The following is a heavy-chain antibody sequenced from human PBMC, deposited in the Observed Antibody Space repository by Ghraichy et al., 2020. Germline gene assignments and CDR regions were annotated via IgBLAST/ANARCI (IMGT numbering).Heavy chain of an antibody. CDR2: INEDESEK. V-gene: IGHV3-7*01. CDR3: TRLILGVPETSDY. J-gene: IGHJ4*02. CDR1: GFTFSRHW. D-gene: IGHD1-26*01. Sequence: GGSLRLSCAASGFTFSRHWMSWVRQAPGKGLEWVANINEDESEKYYVDSVKGRFTISRDNPKNTLYLELSSLRSDDTAVYYCTRLILGVPETSDYWGQGTLVTVSS.